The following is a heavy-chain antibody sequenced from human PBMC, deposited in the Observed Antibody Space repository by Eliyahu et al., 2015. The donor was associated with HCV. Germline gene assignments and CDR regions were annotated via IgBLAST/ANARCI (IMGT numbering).Heavy chain of an antibody. CDR3: AKDQYTTIFGVGNYYFDY. CDR2: ISGSGGNT. V-gene: IGHV3-23*01. CDR1: GFXFSSXX. Sequence: EVQLLESGGGLVQPGGSLXLXCAASGFXFSSXXMGWVRXAPGKGLEWVSAISGSGGNTYYADSVKGRFTISRDNSKNTLYLQMNSLRAEDTAVYYCAKDQYTTIFGVGNYYFDYWGQGTLVTVSS. J-gene: IGHJ4*02. D-gene: IGHD3-3*01.